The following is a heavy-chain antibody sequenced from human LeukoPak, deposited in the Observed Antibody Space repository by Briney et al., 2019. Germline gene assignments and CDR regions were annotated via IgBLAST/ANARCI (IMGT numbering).Heavy chain of an antibody. CDR1: GYSFTSYW. D-gene: IGHD6-13*01. CDR2: IYPGDSDT. CDR3: ARVGSSSRGEYYYYGMDV. Sequence: GESLKISCKGSGYSFTSYWIGWVRQMPGKGLEWMGIIYPGDSDTRYSPSFQGQVTISADKSISTAYLQWSSLKASDTAMYYCARVGSSSRGEYYYYGMDVWGQGTTATVSS. J-gene: IGHJ6*02. V-gene: IGHV5-51*01.